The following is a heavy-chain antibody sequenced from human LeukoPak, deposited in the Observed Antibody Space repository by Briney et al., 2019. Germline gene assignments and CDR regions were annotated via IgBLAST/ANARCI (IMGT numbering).Heavy chain of an antibody. V-gene: IGHV3-48*01. J-gene: IGHJ4*02. CDR1: GFTFSSYS. CDR2: ISSSSSTI. Sequence: GGSLRLSCAASGFTFSSYSMNWVRQAPGKGLEWVSYISSSSSTIYYADSVKGRFTISRDNAKNSLYLQMNSLRAEDTAVYYCARDRSYYYDSSGYLPFDYWGQGTLVTVSS. CDR3: ARDRSYYYDSSGYLPFDY. D-gene: IGHD3-22*01.